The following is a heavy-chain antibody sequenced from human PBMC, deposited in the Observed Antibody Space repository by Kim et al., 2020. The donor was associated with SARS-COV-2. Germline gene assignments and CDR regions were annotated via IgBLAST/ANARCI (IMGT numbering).Heavy chain of an antibody. CDR1: GYTFTSYA. Sequence: ASVKVSCKASGYTFTSYAMHWVRQAPEQRLEWMGWINAGNGNTKYSQKFQGRVTITRDTSASTAYMELSSLRSEDTAVYYCARTVIYEFVVRKQQLVGVFDYWGQGTLVTVSS. CDR3: ARTVIYEFVVRKQQLVGVFDY. V-gene: IGHV1-3*01. CDR2: INAGNGNT. D-gene: IGHD6-13*01. J-gene: IGHJ4*02.